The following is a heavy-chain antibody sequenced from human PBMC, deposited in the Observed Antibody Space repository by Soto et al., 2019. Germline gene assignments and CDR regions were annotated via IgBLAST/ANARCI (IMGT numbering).Heavy chain of an antibody. V-gene: IGHV4-34*01. CDR3: ARGKSVPAAIGYYYYYMDV. CDR1: GGSFSGYY. J-gene: IGHJ6*03. D-gene: IGHD2-2*01. Sequence: SETLSLTCAVYGGSFSGYYWSWIRQPPGKGLEWIGEINHSGSTNYNPSLKSRVTISVDTSKNQFSLKLSSVTAADTAVYYCARGKSVPAAIGYYYYYMDVWGKGTAVTVSS. CDR2: INHSGST.